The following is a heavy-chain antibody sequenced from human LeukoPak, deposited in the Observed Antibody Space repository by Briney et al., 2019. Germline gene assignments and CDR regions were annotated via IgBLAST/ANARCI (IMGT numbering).Heavy chain of an antibody. Sequence: GGSLRLSCAASGFTFSSYAMHWVRQAPGKGLEWVAVISYDGSNKYYADSVKGRFTISRDNSKNTLYLQMNSLRAEDTAVYYCAGDPVYGDYDPTPYYFDYWGQGTLVTVSS. CDR1: GFTFSSYA. CDR2: ISYDGSNK. J-gene: IGHJ4*02. V-gene: IGHV3-30-3*01. CDR3: AGDPVYGDYDPTPYYFDY. D-gene: IGHD4-17*01.